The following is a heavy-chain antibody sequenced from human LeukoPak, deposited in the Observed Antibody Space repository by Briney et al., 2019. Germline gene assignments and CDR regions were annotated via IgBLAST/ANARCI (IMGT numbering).Heavy chain of an antibody. CDR1: GGSIGTYY. J-gene: IGHJ6*03. CDR2: FYWTEN. CDR3: ARHIGGGIEDMDV. D-gene: IGHD3-16*01. Sequence: SETLSLTCTVSGGSIGTYYWSWLRQSPGKGLEWIGYFYWTENRYNPYLQSRVTISVDSSRNQFFLKMSSETAADTAVYYCARHIGGGIEDMDVWGKGTKVIVSS. V-gene: IGHV4-59*08.